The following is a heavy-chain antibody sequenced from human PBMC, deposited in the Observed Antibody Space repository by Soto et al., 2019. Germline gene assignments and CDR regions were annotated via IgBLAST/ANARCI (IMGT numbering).Heavy chain of an antibody. CDR2: INPNSGGT. V-gene: IGHV1-2*04. CDR3: ARDRSAHAPYYFDY. Sequence: ASVKVSCKASGYTFTGYYMHWVRQAPGQGLEWMGWINPNSGGTNYAQKFQGWVTMTRDTSISTAYMELSRLRSDDTAVYYCARDRSAHAPYYFDYWGQGTLVTVSS. J-gene: IGHJ4*02. D-gene: IGHD3-16*02. CDR1: GYTFTGYY.